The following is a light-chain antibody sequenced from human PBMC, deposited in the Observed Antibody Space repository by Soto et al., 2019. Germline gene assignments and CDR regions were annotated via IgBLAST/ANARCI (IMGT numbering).Light chain of an antibody. Sequence: QSVLTQPASVSGSPGQSITISCTGTSSDVGGYNYVSWYQQHPGKAPKLMIYEVSNRPSGVSNRFSGSKSGNTASLTISGLQAADEADYYCSSYTSSSTLVFGTWTKLTVL. CDR2: EVS. CDR3: SSYTSSSTLV. J-gene: IGLJ1*01. V-gene: IGLV2-14*01. CDR1: SSDVGGYNY.